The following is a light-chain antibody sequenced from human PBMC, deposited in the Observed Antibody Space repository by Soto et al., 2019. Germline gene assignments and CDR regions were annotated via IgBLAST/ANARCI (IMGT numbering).Light chain of an antibody. J-gene: IGKJ5*01. CDR2: SAS. CDR3: QKYNSVPAT. Sequence: DIQMTQSPPSLSVSVGDRVSITCRASQGIGNSLAWYQQKPGTVPKLLIYSASTLQSGVPSRFSGSGSGTDFTLTISTLQTEDVAADYCQKYNSVPATFGQGTRLDIK. V-gene: IGKV1-27*01. CDR1: QGIGNS.